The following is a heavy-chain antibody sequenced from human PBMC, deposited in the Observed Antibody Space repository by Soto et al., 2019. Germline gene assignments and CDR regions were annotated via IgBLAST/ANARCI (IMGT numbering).Heavy chain of an antibody. Sequence: QLQLQESGPGLVKPSETLSLMCSVSDDSINSDKYYWGWIRQPPGKGLEWIGSIYYRGNAYYNPSLQTGVTISQDKSQSQFSLRLSSVTAAGSAVYFCARLEGLATVSYYFDFWGPGALFTVSS. D-gene: IGHD3-9*01. CDR2: IYYRGNA. J-gene: IGHJ4*02. V-gene: IGHV4-39*01. CDR3: ARLEGLATVSYYFDF. CDR1: DDSINSDKYY.